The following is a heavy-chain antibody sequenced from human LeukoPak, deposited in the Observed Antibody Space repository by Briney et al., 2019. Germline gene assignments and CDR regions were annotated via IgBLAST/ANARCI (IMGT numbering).Heavy chain of an antibody. D-gene: IGHD4-17*01. CDR3: TTEDTVTTSFDI. J-gene: IGHJ3*02. CDR1: GFSFSSYG. CDR2: IWYDGSKK. Sequence: GGSLRLSCAASGFSFSSYGMHWVRRAPGKGLEWVAVIWYDGSKKYYADSVKGQFIISSDNSRNTLYLQMNSLKTEDTAVYYCTTEDTVTTSFDIWGQGTMVTVSS. V-gene: IGHV3-33*01.